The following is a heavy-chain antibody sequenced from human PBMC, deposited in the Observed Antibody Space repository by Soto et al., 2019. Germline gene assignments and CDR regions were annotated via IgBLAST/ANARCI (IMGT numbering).Heavy chain of an antibody. CDR2: IYPGDSDT. CDR3: ARQAGYYYDSSGYYYFDY. D-gene: IGHD3-22*01. CDR1: GYSFTSYW. V-gene: IGHV5-51*01. J-gene: IGHJ4*02. Sequence: GESLKISCKGSGYSFTSYWIGWVRQMPGKGLEWMGIIYPGDSDTRYSPSFQGQVTISADKSISTAYLQWSSLKASDTAMYYCARQAGYYYDSSGYYYFDYWGQETLVTVSS.